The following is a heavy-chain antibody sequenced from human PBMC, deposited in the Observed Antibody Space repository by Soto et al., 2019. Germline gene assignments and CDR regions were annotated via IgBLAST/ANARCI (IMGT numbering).Heavy chain of an antibody. CDR3: AKSPNFYCSSPNCYKYYFDH. V-gene: IGHV3-30*18. CDR1: GFTFNTYG. Sequence: GGSLRLSCAASGFTFNTYGMHWVRQAPGKGLEWVAVISYDGSEKYYVDSVKGRFTISKDNSKNTLYLQMNSLRPEDTAVYYCAKSPNFYCSSPNCYKYYFDHWGQGTRVTVSS. CDR2: ISYDGSEK. J-gene: IGHJ4*02. D-gene: IGHD2-2*02.